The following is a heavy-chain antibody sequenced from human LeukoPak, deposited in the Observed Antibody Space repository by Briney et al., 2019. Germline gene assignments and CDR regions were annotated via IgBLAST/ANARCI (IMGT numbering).Heavy chain of an antibody. CDR1: GFSFSTYS. J-gene: IGHJ4*02. CDR2: ITRSGSSV. V-gene: IGHV3-21*01. D-gene: IGHD3-3*01. Sequence: RGSLRLSCAASGFSFSTYSMNWVRQAPGKGLEWISSITRSGSSVYYADSVKGRFTISRDNAKNSLYLQMNGLRDEDTAVYYCASFSTSGVVGDYWGQGTLVTVSA. CDR3: ASFSTSGVVGDY.